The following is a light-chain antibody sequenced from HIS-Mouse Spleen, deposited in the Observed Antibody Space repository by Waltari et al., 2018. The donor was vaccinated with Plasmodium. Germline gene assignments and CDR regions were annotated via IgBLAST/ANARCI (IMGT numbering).Light chain of an antibody. CDR3: YSTDSSGNHRV. CDR1: ALPKKY. J-gene: IGLJ3*02. CDR2: EDS. V-gene: IGLV3-10*01. Sequence: SYELTQPPSVSVSPGQTARITCSGDALPKKYAYWYQQKSGQAPVLVIYEDSKRPSGIPARVSGSISVTMATLTISGAQVEDEADYYCYSTDSSGNHRVFGGGTKLTVL.